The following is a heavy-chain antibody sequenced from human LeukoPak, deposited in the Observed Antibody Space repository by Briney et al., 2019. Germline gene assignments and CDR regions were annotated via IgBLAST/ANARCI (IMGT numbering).Heavy chain of an antibody. Sequence: SETLSLTCTVSGYSISSGYYWGWIRQPPGKGLEWIGEINHSGSTNYNPSLKSRVTISVDTSKNQFSLKLSSVTAADTAVYYCARSVEGYCRGGSCYYYSYYMDVWGKGTTVTVSS. CDR2: INHSGST. J-gene: IGHJ6*03. V-gene: IGHV4-38-2*02. CDR3: ARSVEGYCRGGSCYYYSYYMDV. CDR1: GYSISSGYY. D-gene: IGHD2-15*01.